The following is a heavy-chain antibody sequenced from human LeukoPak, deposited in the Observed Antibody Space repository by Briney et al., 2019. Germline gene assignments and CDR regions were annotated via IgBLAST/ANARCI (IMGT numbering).Heavy chain of an antibody. CDR3: AKDQVIVVAMDLGMDV. V-gene: IGHV3-23*01. J-gene: IGHJ6*02. Sequence: GGSLRLSCAASGFTFSSYAMSWVRQAPGKGLEWVSAISGSGGSTYYADSVKGRFTISRDNSKNTLYLQMNSLRAEDTAVYYCAKDQVIVVAMDLGMDVWGQGTTVTVSS. CDR1: GFTFSSYA. D-gene: IGHD3-22*01. CDR2: ISGSGGST.